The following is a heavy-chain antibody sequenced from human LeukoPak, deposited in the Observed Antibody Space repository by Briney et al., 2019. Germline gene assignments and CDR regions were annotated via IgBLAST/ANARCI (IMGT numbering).Heavy chain of an antibody. CDR2: IYHSGST. V-gene: IGHV4-59*01. J-gene: IGHJ1*01. D-gene: IGHD6-6*01. CDR1: GGSISTYY. Sequence: SETLPLTCTVSGGSISTYYWNWIRQPPGKGLGWIGYIYHSGSTNYNPSLQSRVTISVDTSKNQFSLNLNSVTAADTAVYYCARGGAARLHFQNWGQGTLVTVSS. CDR3: ARGGAARLHFQN.